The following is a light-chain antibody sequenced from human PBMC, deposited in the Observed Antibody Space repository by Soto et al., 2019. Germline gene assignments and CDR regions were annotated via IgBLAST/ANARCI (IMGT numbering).Light chain of an antibody. CDR1: GSNIGSYT. CDR3: AGLDESLNGVL. J-gene: IGLJ2*01. Sequence: QSVLTQPPSASGTPGQRVTISCSGSGSNIGSYTVTWYQHLPGAAPRVLIYRDSERPSGVPDRISGSKSGTSASLTLSGLQSEDEADYYCAGLDESLNGVLFGGGTKLTVL. V-gene: IGLV1-44*01. CDR2: RDS.